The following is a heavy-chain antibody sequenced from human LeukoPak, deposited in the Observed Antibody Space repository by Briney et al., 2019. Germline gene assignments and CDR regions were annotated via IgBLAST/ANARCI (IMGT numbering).Heavy chain of an antibody. Sequence: PGGSLSLSCTASGFTFSSYWMSWVRQAPGKGLEWVANIKQDGSEKYYVVSVKGRFTLSRDNAKNSLYLQMNSLRAEDTAVYYCARDDEEAAVAGFFDYWGQGTLVTVSS. J-gene: IGHJ4*02. CDR1: GFTFSSYW. CDR3: ARDDEEAAVAGFFDY. V-gene: IGHV3-7*01. D-gene: IGHD6-19*01. CDR2: IKQDGSEK.